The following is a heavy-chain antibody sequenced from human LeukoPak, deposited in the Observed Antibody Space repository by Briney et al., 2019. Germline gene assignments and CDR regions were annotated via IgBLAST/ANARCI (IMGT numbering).Heavy chain of an antibody. Sequence: GGSLRLSCAASGFTFSSYAMSWVRQAPGKGLEWVSAISGSGGSTYYADSVRGRFTISRDNAKNTQYLQINSLRAEDTAVYYCARGQYDRSPFLQHWGQGTLVTVSS. J-gene: IGHJ1*01. CDR3: ARGQYDRSPFLQH. CDR1: GFTFSSYA. D-gene: IGHD3-22*01. V-gene: IGHV3-23*01. CDR2: ISGSGGST.